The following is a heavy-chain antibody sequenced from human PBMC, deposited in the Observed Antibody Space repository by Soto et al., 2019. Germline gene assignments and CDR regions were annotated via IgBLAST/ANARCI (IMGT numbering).Heavy chain of an antibody. J-gene: IGHJ6*02. D-gene: IGHD1-1*01. V-gene: IGHV4-30-4*01. CDR2: YHSGGST. Sequence: QVQLQESGSGLVKPSQSLSLTCTVSGVSLNTADTWWSWIRQSPGKGLEFIGYYHSGGSTYYDAGFRRRVIISADTSNSQFYLKLSSVTGADTAVYFCVRSRQMESGNDYGLDVWGQGTTVTVSS. CDR1: GVSLNTADTW. CDR3: VRSRQMESGNDYGLDV.